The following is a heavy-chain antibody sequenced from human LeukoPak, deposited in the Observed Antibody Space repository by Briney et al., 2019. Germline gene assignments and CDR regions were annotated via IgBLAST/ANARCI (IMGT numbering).Heavy chain of an antibody. CDR3: AREGGLYCSSTSCYYY. D-gene: IGHD2-2*01. CDR1: GYTFTSYY. CDR2: INPSGGST. V-gene: IGHV1-46*01. J-gene: IGHJ4*02. Sequence: ASVKVSCKASGYTFTSYYMHWVRQAPRQGLEWMGIINPSGGSTSYAQKFQGRVTMTRDTSTSTVYMELSSLRSEDTAVYYCAREGGLYCSSTSCYYYWGQGTLVTVSS.